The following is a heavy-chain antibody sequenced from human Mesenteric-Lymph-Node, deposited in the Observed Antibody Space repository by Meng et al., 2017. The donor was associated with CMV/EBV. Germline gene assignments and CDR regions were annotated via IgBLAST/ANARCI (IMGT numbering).Heavy chain of an antibody. Sequence: GGSLRLSCAASGFTFSNYGLHWVRQAPGKGLEWVAVISYDGSNKYYADSVKGRFTISRDNSKNTLYLQMNSLRAEDTAVYYCARDSPDYYGDYNYYYWGQGTLVTVSS. V-gene: IGHV3-30*19. J-gene: IGHJ4*02. CDR2: ISYDGSNK. CDR3: ARDSPDYYGDYNYYY. CDR1: GFTFSNYG. D-gene: IGHD4-17*01.